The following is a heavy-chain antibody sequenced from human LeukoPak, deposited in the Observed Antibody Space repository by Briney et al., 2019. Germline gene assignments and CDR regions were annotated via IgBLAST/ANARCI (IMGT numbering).Heavy chain of an antibody. CDR1: GYTFTSYY. V-gene: IGHV1-46*01. J-gene: IGHJ4*02. Sequence: ASVKVSCKASGYTFTSYYMHWVRQAPGQGLEWMGIINPSGGSTSYAQKFQGRVTMTRDMSTSTVYMELSSLRSEDTAVYYCARGDYYDSSGYYWLGFDYWGQGTLVTVSS. CDR3: ARGDYYDSSGYYWLGFDY. D-gene: IGHD3-22*01. CDR2: INPSGGST.